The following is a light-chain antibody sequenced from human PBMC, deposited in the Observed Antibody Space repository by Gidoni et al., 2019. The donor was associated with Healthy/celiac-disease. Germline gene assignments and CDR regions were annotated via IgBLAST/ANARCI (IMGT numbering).Light chain of an antibody. Sequence: TLAPATLSVSPGERATLSCRASQSVSSNLAWYQQKPGQAPRPLLYGASTRATGIPARFSGSGSGTEFTLTISSLQSEDFAVYYCQQYNNWPPITFGQGTRLEIK. CDR1: QSVSSN. CDR3: QQYNNWPPIT. J-gene: IGKJ5*01. V-gene: IGKV3D-15*01. CDR2: GAS.